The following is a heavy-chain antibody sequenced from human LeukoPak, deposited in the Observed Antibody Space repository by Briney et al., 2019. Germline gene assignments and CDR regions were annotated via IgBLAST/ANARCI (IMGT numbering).Heavy chain of an antibody. CDR2: IIPILGIA. V-gene: IGHV1-69*04. J-gene: IGHJ4*02. D-gene: IGHD6-13*01. Sequence: SGKVSCKASGGTFSSYAISWVRQAPGQGLEWMGRIIPILGIANYAQKFQGRVTITADKSTSTAYMELSSLRSEDTAVYYCARLGIAAAGYTDYWGQGTLVTVSS. CDR3: ARLGIAAAGYTDY. CDR1: GGTFSSYA.